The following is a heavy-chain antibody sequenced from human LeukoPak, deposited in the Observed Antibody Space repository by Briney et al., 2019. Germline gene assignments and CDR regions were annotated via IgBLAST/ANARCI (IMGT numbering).Heavy chain of an antibody. CDR2: MNPNSGNT. CDR1: GYTFTSYD. V-gene: IGHV1-8*03. J-gene: IGHJ4*02. Sequence: ASVKVSCKASGYTFTSYDINWVRQATGQGLEWMGWMNPNSGNTGYAQKFQGRVTITRNTSISTAYMELSSLRSDDTAVYYCARDEVIAARPVYWGQGTLVTVSS. CDR3: ARDEVIAARPVY. D-gene: IGHD6-6*01.